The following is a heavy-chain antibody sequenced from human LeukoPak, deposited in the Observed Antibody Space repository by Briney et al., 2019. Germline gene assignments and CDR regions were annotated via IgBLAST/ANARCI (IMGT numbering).Heavy chain of an antibody. J-gene: IGHJ4*02. CDR1: GFTFSSYP. D-gene: IGHD6-19*01. CDR2: ISKDGTEK. CDR3: AREGSSGWYPY. Sequence: GGSLRLSCAASGFTFSSYPLHWVRQAPGKGLDWMAVISKDGTEKHYADSVKGRFTISRDSSENTLYFQMNSLRAEDTAIYYCAREGSSGWYPYWGQGTLVTVSS. V-gene: IGHV3-30*17.